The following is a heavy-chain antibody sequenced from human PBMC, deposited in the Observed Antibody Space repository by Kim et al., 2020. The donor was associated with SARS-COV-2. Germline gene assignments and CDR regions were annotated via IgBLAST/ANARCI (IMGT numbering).Heavy chain of an antibody. Sequence: GGSLRLSCAASGFTFSSYWMSWVRQAPGKGLEWVANIKQDGSEKYYVDSVKGRFTISRDNAKNSLYLQMNSLRAEDTAVYYCAREGEGFGELLGYYFDYWGQGTLVTVSS. CDR3: AREGEGFGELLGYYFDY. J-gene: IGHJ4*02. V-gene: IGHV3-7*01. D-gene: IGHD3-10*01. CDR2: IKQDGSEK. CDR1: GFTFSSYW.